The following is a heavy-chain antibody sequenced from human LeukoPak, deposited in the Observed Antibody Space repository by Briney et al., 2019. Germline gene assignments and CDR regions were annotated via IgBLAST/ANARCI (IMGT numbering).Heavy chain of an antibody. V-gene: IGHV3-11*01. CDR1: GLRFSDYY. CDR3: AQRGADSSGYPLFDY. D-gene: IGHD3-22*01. CDR2: ISSSGSTI. J-gene: IGHJ4*02. Sequence: GGSLRLSCAASGLRFSDYYMSWMRQAPGKGLEWVSYISSSGSTIYYADSVKGRFTISRDNAKNSLYLQMNSLRAEDTAVYYCAQRGADSSGYPLFDYWGQGTLVTVSS.